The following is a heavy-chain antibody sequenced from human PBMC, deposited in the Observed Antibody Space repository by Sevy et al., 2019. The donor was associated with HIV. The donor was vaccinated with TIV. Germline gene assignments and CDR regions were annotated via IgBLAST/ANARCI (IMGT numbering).Heavy chain of an antibody. CDR3: ARMGDYADTSGYYPLKY. V-gene: IGHV1-2*02. CDR1: GYSFTGYY. J-gene: IGHJ4*02. Sequence: ASVKVSCKASGYSFTGYYVRWLRQAPGQGLEWMGWINPGTGGTYFARRFQDRVTLTTGKSITTAFMELNGLTFEDTAVYYCARMGDYADTSGYYPLKYWGQGTLVTVSS. D-gene: IGHD3-22*01. CDR2: INPGTGGT.